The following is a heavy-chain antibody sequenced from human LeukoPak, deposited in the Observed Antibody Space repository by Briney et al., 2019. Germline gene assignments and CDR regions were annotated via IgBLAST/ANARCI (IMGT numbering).Heavy chain of an antibody. J-gene: IGHJ4*02. CDR1: GFTFSTYG. D-gene: IGHD2-21*02. V-gene: IGHV3-30*02. Sequence: GGSLRLSCVASGFTFSTYGIHWLRQAPGKGLEWVTFMPYDGSNEYYTESVKGRFTISRANSKNTLYLQMNSLRAEDTAVYYCAKDHTGGVVTWGQGTLVTVSS. CDR3: AKDHTGGVVT. CDR2: MPYDGSNE.